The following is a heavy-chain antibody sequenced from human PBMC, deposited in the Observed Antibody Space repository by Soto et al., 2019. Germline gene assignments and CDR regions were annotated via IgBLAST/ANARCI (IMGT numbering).Heavy chain of an antibody. CDR1: GGSFSGYY. CDR2: INHSGST. V-gene: IGHV4-34*01. D-gene: IGHD3-3*01. Sequence: SETLSLTCAVYGGSFSGYYRSWIRQPPGKGLEWIGEINHSGSTNYNPSLKSRVTISVDTSKNQFSLKLSSVTAADTAVYYCARAGVTIFGVVNSLTKPYYYYYMDVWGKGTTVTVSS. CDR3: ARAGVTIFGVVNSLTKPYYYYYMDV. J-gene: IGHJ6*03.